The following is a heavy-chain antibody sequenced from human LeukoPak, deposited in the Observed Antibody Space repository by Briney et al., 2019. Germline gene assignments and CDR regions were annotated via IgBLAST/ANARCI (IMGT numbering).Heavy chain of an antibody. D-gene: IGHD6-13*01. V-gene: IGHV4-59*01. CDR3: AREGQQLPTFDP. Sequence: SETLSLTCTVSGGSISSYYWSWIRQPPGKGLEWIGYIYYSGSNNYNPSLKSRVTISVDTSKNQFSLKLSSVTAADTAVYYCAREGQQLPTFDPWGQGTLVTVSS. CDR1: GGSISSYY. CDR2: IYYSGSN. J-gene: IGHJ5*02.